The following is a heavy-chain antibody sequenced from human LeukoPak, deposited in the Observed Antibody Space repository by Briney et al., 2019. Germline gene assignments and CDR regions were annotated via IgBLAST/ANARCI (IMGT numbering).Heavy chain of an antibody. J-gene: IGHJ5*02. Sequence: SETLSLTCTVSGGSISSINYYWAWIRQPPGKGLEWIGRIYYGGSTYYNPSLKSLVTISVDTSKNQFSLKLSSVTAADTAVYYCASNPTYYDFWSTNYTRGWFDPWGQGTLITVSS. CDR1: GGSISSINYY. D-gene: IGHD3-3*01. V-gene: IGHV4-39*01. CDR3: ASNPTYYDFWSTNYTRGWFDP. CDR2: IYYGGST.